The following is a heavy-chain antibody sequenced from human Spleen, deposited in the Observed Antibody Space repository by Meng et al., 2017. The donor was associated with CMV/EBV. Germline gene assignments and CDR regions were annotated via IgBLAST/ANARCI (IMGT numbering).Heavy chain of an antibody. D-gene: IGHD3-16*01. Sequence: QGRAKRPQTLPHLSRRLGGSFSSGSYYCNRIRQSGAKGLEWIGRIYTSGSTNYNPALKSRVTISVDTSKTQFSLQLSSVTAADTAVYYCARDSPWADYWGQGTLVTVSS. V-gene: IGHV4-61*02. CDR1: GGSFSSGSYY. J-gene: IGHJ4*02. CDR3: ARDSPWADY. CDR2: IYTSGST.